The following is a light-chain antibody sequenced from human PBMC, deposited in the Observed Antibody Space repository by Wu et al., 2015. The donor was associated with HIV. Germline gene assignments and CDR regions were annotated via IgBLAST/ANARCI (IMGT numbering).Light chain of an antibody. CDR3: QQYGSSPGT. Sequence: EIVLTQPPGTLSLSPGESATLSCRASQSVSSLYLAWYQQKPGQSPRLLIYGGSTLATGIPDRFSGSGSETDFTLTISRLDPEDFVIYYCQQYGSSPGTFGQGTRVEIK. CDR2: GGS. V-gene: IGKV3-20*01. J-gene: IGKJ1*01. CDR1: QSVSSLY.